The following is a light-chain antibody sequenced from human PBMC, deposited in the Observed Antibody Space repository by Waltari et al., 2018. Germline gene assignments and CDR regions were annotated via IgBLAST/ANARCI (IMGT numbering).Light chain of an antibody. CDR3: ATWDDSLNGLV. CDR2: SNN. V-gene: IGLV1-44*01. J-gene: IGLJ2*01. Sequence: QSVLTQTPSASGTPGQRVTISCSGSSSNLGSYTVPWYQQLPGTAPKVLIYSNNQRPSGVPDRLSGSKSGTSASLAISGLQSEDEADYYCATWDDSLNGLVFGGGTKLTVL. CDR1: SSNLGSYT.